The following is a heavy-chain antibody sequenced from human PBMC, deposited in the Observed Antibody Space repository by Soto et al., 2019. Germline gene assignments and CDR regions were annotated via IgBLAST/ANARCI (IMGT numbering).Heavy chain of an antibody. CDR1: RAFINSGGFY. Sequence: QVQLQESGPGLVKPTQTLSLTCSVSRAFINSGGFYYSWIRQPPGKGLEWLGYIFHSGSTIYNPSPSGRLTPSADTSRNQLSLSLTSVTAADTAVYYCVRGGIAGHWFGPWGQGILVTVSS. CDR3: VRGGIAGHWFGP. V-gene: IGHV4-31*03. J-gene: IGHJ5*02. CDR2: IFHSGST. D-gene: IGHD2-15*01.